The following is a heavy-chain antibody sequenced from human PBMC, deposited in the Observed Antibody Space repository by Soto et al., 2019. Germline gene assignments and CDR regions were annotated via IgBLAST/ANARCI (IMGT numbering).Heavy chain of an antibody. D-gene: IGHD6-19*01. V-gene: IGHV3-64D*06. CDR2: ISSYGADT. CDR1: GFTFNSYA. CDR3: VKEGYMRSDWYGQFDY. J-gene: IGHJ4*01. Sequence: EVQLVESGGTLVQPGGSLRLSCSASGFTFNSYAMHWVRQAPGKGLEFVSAISSYGADTYYADSVQGRFAISRDNSKNTLYLQMSSLRAEDTALYYCVKEGYMRSDWYGQFDYWGHGALVTVSS.